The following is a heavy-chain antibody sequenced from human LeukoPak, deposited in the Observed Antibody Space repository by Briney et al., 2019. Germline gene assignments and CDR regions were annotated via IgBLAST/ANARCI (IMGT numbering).Heavy chain of an antibody. CDR3: ARRTYYYDS. D-gene: IGHD3-22*01. V-gene: IGHV7-4-1*02. J-gene: IGHJ4*02. Sequence: GASVKVSCKASGYSFSRYAMHWVRQAPGQGLEWMGWINTNTGNPTYAQGFTGRFVFSLDTSVSTAYLQISSLKAEDTAVYYCARRTYYYDSWGQGTLVTDSS. CDR1: GYSFSRYA. CDR2: INTNTGNP.